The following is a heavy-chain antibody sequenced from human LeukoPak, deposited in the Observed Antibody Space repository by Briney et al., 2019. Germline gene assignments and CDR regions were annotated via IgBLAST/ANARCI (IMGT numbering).Heavy chain of an antibody. CDR2: ISSSSSYI. CDR1: GFTFSSYS. V-gene: IGHV3-21*01. D-gene: IGHD6-13*01. Sequence: PGGSLRLSCAASGFTFSSYSMNWVRQAPGKGLKWVSSISSSSSYIYYADSVKGRFTISRDNAKNSLYLQMNSLRAEDTAVYYCARDEEQQPYNWFDPWGQGTLVTVSS. J-gene: IGHJ5*02. CDR3: ARDEEQQPYNWFDP.